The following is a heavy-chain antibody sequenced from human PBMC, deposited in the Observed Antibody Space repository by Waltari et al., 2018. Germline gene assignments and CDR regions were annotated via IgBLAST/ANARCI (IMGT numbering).Heavy chain of an antibody. Sequence: EVQLVESGGGLVQPGGSLRLSCAASGFTFSSYWMSWVRQAPGKGLEWVANKKKEGREKYKVDEGKGRFTISRDNAKNSLYLQMNSLRAEDTAVYYCAREGDDFWSGYLYYFDYWGQGTLVTVSS. CDR3: AREGDDFWSGYLYYFDY. J-gene: IGHJ4*02. D-gene: IGHD3-3*01. CDR1: GFTFSSYW. V-gene: IGHV3-7*01. CDR2: KKKEGREK.